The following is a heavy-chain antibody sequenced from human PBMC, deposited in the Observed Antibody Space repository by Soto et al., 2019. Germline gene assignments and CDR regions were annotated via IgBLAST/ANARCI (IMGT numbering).Heavy chain of an antibody. J-gene: IGHJ6*02. V-gene: IGHV1-18*01. Sequence: VKVSCKASCYTFTSYGISWVREAPGQGHEWIGWISAYNGHTNYAQKLQGRVTMTTDTSTSTAYMELRSLRSDDTAVYYCARVVEGYCSGGSCYSAPAHYYYYYGMDVWGQGTTVTVSS. CDR2: ISAYNGHT. CDR1: CYTFTSYG. D-gene: IGHD2-15*01. CDR3: ARVVEGYCSGGSCYSAPAHYYYYYGMDV.